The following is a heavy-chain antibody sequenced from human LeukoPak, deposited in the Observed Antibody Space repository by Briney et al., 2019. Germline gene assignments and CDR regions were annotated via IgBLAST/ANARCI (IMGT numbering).Heavy chain of an antibody. Sequence: SETLSLTCTVSGGSISSYYWSWIRQPPGKGLEWIGYIYYSGSTNYNPSLTSRVTISVDTSKNQFSLKLSSVTAADTAVYYCASLYSGYVDFDYWGQGTLVTVSS. V-gene: IGHV4-59*01. CDR2: IYYSGST. J-gene: IGHJ4*02. CDR3: ASLYSGYVDFDY. D-gene: IGHD5-12*01. CDR1: GGSISSYY.